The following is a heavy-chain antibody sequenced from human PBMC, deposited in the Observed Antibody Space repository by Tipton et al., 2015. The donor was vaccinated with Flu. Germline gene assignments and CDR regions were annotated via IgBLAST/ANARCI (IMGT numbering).Heavy chain of an antibody. CDR3: ATTTNYYYGMDV. CDR2: NYYSGGA. D-gene: IGHD1-14*01. V-gene: IGHV4-39*01. CDR1: GGSIGSSAYY. J-gene: IGHJ6*02. Sequence: TLSLTCTVSGGSIGSSAYYWGWVRQPPGKGLEWIANNYYSGGAKYNPSLRSRVTISADTSNQFSLTLSSVTAADTAVYYCATTTNYYYGMDVWGPGISFTVSS.